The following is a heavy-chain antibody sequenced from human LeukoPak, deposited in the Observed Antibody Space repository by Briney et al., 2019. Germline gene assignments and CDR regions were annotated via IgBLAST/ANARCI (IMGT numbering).Heavy chain of an antibody. CDR2: MNHSGST. Sequence: SETLSLTCAVYGGSFSGYYWSWIRQPPGKGREGVGEMNHSGSTNYNPSLKSRVTISVDTSKNQFSLKLGSVTAADTAVYYCARQDADYGDNFLDYWGQGTLVTVSS. J-gene: IGHJ4*02. CDR3: ARQDADYGDNFLDY. CDR1: GGSFSGYY. D-gene: IGHD4-17*01. V-gene: IGHV4-34*01.